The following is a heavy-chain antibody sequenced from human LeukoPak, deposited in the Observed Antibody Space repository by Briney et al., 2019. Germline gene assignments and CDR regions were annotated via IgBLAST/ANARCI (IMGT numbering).Heavy chain of an antibody. CDR2: IQGGGSA. Sequence: PSETLSLTCDVSGGSITPYYWNWIRQTPGKGLEWIGFIQGGGSAYYNPSLKSRLSILVDMSKNQVSLRLNSVTAADTAVYYRARQQWDGNSGDDYWGQGTLVTVSS. D-gene: IGHD1-26*01. J-gene: IGHJ4*02. V-gene: IGHV4-59*08. CDR3: ARQQWDGNSGDDY. CDR1: GGSITPYY.